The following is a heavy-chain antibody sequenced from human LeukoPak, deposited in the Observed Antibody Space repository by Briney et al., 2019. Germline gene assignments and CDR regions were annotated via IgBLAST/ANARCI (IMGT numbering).Heavy chain of an antibody. CDR3: AKALGPYGGNSISPSE. Sequence: GRSLRLSCAASGFTFSSYGMHWVRQGPGKGLEWVAFIRYDGSNKYDADSVKGRFTISRDNSKNTLYLQMNSLRAEDTAEYYCAKALGPYGGNSISPSEWGQGTLVTVSS. V-gene: IGHV3-30*02. D-gene: IGHD4-23*01. CDR1: GFTFSSYG. J-gene: IGHJ4*02. CDR2: IRYDGSNK.